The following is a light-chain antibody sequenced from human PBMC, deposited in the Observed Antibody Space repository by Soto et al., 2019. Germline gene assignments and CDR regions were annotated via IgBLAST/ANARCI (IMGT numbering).Light chain of an antibody. Sequence: EIGLTQSPGTLSLSTGERATLSCRASQSVSSNYLAWYQQKPGQAPKVLIYRASIRATGIPDRFTGSGSGTDFTLTISRLEPDDFAVYYCQQYGSSGTFGQGTKVDIK. CDR2: RAS. CDR1: QSVSSNY. CDR3: QQYGSSGT. V-gene: IGKV3-20*01. J-gene: IGKJ1*01.